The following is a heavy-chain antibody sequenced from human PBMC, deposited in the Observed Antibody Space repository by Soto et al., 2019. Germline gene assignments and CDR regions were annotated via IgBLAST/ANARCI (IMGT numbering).Heavy chain of an antibody. CDR3: AAEQLVHYYGMDV. CDR2: IYYSGST. CDR1: GGSISSSSYY. V-gene: IGHV4-39*01. Sequence: SETLSLTCTVSGGSISSSSYYWGWIRQPPGKGLEWIGSIYYSGSTYYNPSLKRRVTISVDTSKNHFSLKLSSVTAADTAVYYCAAEQLVHYYGMDVWGQGTTGTVS. J-gene: IGHJ6*02. D-gene: IGHD6-6*01.